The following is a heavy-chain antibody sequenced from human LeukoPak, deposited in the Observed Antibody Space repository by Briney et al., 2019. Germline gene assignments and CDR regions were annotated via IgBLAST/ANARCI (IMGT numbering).Heavy chain of an antibody. CDR3: ARVAVPYSKSYYYMDV. Sequence: PGGSLRLSCAASGFTFSTYSMNWVRQAPGKGLEWVAVISYDGSDKFSAESVKGRFTISRDNSKNTLYLQMNSLRAEDTAVYYCARVAVPYSKSYYYMDVWGKGTTVTVSS. CDR2: ISYDGSDK. V-gene: IGHV3-30*04. CDR1: GFTFSTYS. D-gene: IGHD4-11*01. J-gene: IGHJ6*03.